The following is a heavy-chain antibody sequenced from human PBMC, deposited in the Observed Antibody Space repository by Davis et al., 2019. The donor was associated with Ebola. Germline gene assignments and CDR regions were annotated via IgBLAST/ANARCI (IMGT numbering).Heavy chain of an antibody. CDR1: GYSFPSHD. Sequence: ASVKVSCKASGYSFPSHDVSWVRQAPAQGLEWVAWIRPYNGNTHYTQKVQDRVTVTTDTSTSTAYMELRSLRSDDTAVYYCARESDGSSAFDYWGQGTLVIVSS. CDR2: IRPYNGNT. CDR3: ARESDGSSAFDY. D-gene: IGHD6-19*01. J-gene: IGHJ4*02. V-gene: IGHV1-18*01.